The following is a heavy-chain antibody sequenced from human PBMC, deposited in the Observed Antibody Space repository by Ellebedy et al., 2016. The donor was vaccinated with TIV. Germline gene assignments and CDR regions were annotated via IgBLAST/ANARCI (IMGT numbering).Heavy chain of an antibody. CDR2: ISSSGDLT. CDR3: APKAGAY. V-gene: IGHV3-23*01. Sequence: GESLKISCAASGFAFSSFGMSWVRQAPGKGLEWVSLISSSGDLTFYAESVKGRFTISRDNSNKMLHLQMNSLRAEDTAIYFCAPKAGAYWGQGTLVTVSS. D-gene: IGHD3-10*01. J-gene: IGHJ4*02. CDR1: GFAFSSFG.